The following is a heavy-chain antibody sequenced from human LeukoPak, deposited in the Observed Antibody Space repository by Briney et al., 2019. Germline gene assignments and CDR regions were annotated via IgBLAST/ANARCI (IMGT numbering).Heavy chain of an antibody. CDR3: ARRVAGDFDY. CDR2: IRSSCSTI. J-gene: IGHJ4*02. Sequence: GVPLRLSCAASGFTFSDYYMSWIRQAPGKGLEWVSYIRSSCSTIYYAYSVKGRFTISRDNAKNSLYLQMNSLRAEDTAVYYCARRVAGDFDYWGQGTLVTVSS. CDR1: GFTFSDYY. D-gene: IGHD2-15*01. V-gene: IGHV3-11*04.